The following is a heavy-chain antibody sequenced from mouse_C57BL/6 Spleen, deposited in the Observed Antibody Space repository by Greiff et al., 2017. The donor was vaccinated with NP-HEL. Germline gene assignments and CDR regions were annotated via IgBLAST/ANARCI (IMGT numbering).Heavy chain of an antibody. V-gene: IGHV1-72*01. J-gene: IGHJ4*01. CDR2: IDPNSGGT. D-gene: IGHD1-1*01. CDR1: GYTFTSYW. CDR3: ARAITTVVAPYAMDY. Sequence: VQLHQSGAELVKPGASVKLSCKASGYTFTSYWMHWVKQRPGRGLEWIGRIDPNSGGTKYNEKFKSKATLTVDTPSSTAYMQLSSLTSEDSAVYYCARAITTVVAPYAMDYWGQGTSVTVSS.